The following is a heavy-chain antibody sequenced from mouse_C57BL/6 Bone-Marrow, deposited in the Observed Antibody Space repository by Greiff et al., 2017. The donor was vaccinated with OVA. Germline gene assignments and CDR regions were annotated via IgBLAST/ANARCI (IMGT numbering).Heavy chain of an antibody. Sequence: DVKLQESGPGLVKPSQSLSLTCSVTGYSITSGYYWTWIRQFPGNKLEWMGYISYDGSNNYNPSLKNRISITRDTSKNQFFLKLNSVTTEDTATYYCARDRVRSYYFDYWGQGTTLTVSS. CDR1: GYSITSGYY. V-gene: IGHV3-6*01. CDR3: ARDRVRSYYFDY. D-gene: IGHD1-1*01. J-gene: IGHJ2*01. CDR2: ISYDGSN.